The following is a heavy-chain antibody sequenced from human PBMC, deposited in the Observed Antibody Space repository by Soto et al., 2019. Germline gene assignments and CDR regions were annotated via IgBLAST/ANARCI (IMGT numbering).Heavy chain of an antibody. D-gene: IGHD3-16*01. Sequence: PSETLSLTCTVSGGSISSYYWSWIRQPPGKGLECIGYIYYSGSTNYNPSLKSRVTISVDTSKNQFSLKLSSVTAADTAVYYCARRYGGNFDYWGQGTLVTVSS. V-gene: IGHV4-59*01. CDR2: IYYSGST. CDR1: GGSISSYY. J-gene: IGHJ4*02. CDR3: ARRYGGNFDY.